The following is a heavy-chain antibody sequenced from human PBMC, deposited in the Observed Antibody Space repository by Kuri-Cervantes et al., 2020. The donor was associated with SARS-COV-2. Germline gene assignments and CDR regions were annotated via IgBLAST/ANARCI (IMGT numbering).Heavy chain of an antibody. Sequence: GESLKISCAASGFTFSSYAMSWVRQAPGKGLEWVSAISGSGGSTYYADSVKGRFTISRDNAKNSLYLQMNSLRAEDTAVYYCASRRGFLAYNDAFDIWGQGTMVTVSS. CDR1: GFTFSSYA. D-gene: IGHD3-3*01. CDR3: ASRRGFLAYNDAFDI. J-gene: IGHJ3*02. V-gene: IGHV3-23*01. CDR2: ISGSGGST.